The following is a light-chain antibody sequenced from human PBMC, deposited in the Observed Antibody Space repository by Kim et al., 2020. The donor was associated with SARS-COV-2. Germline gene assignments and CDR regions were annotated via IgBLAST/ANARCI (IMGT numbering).Light chain of an antibody. V-gene: IGLV2-14*01. CDR1: SSDVGGYNY. CDR2: DVS. CDR3: SSYARGSTVV. Sequence: QSALTQPASVSGSPGQSLTISCTGTSSDVGGYNYVSWYQQHPGRAPKLMIYDVSKRPSGVSTRFSGSKSGNTASLTISGLQAEDEGDYYCSSYARGSTVVFGGGTQLTVL. J-gene: IGLJ2*01.